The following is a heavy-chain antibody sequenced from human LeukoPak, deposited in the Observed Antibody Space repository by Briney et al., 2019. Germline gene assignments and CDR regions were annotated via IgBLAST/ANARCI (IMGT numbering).Heavy chain of an antibody. Sequence: GGSLRLSCAASGFTFSSYGIHWVRQAPGKGLEWVAVIWPDGSNKYYADSVKGRFTISRDNSKNTLYLQMNSLRAEDTAAYYCARASGCFDYWGRGSLVTVSS. CDR3: ARASGCFDY. D-gene: IGHD1-26*01. CDR1: GFTFSSYG. CDR2: IWPDGSNK. J-gene: IGHJ4*02. V-gene: IGHV3-33*01.